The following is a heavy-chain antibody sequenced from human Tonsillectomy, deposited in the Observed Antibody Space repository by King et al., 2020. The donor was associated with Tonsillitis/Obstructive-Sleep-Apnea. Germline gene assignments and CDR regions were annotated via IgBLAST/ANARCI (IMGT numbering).Heavy chain of an antibody. D-gene: IGHD2-2*01. J-gene: IGHJ4*02. CDR1: GFTFSSYA. V-gene: IGHV3-23*04. CDR3: AKDAGMYCSSTSCYVDY. Sequence: VQLVESGGGLVQPGGSLRLSCAASGFTFSSYAMSCVRQAPGKGLEWVSVISGRGGSTYYADSVKGGFTISRDNSKNTLYLQMNSLRAEDTAVYFCAKDAGMYCSSTSCYVDYWGQGTLVTVSS. CDR2: ISGRGGST.